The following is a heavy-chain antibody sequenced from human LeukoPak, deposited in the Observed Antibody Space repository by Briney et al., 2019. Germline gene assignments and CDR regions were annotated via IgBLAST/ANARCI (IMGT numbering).Heavy chain of an antibody. D-gene: IGHD5-18*01. CDR1: GYTFTGYY. Sequence: GASVKVSCKASGYTFTGYYMHWVRQAPGQGLEWMGWISAYNGNTNYAQKLQGRVTMTTDTSTSTAYMELRSLRSDDTAVYYCARWRYSYGCDYWGQGTLVTVSS. V-gene: IGHV1-18*04. CDR3: ARWRYSYGCDY. J-gene: IGHJ4*02. CDR2: ISAYNGNT.